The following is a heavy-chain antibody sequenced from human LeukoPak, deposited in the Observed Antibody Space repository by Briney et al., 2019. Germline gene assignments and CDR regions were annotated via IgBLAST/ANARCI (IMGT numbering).Heavy chain of an antibody. CDR2: IIPILGIA. J-gene: IGHJ4*02. CDR3: ARGPKPTGYYYDSSGYYFDY. CDR1: GGTLSSYA. D-gene: IGHD3-22*01. Sequence: SVKVSCKASGGTLSSYAISWVRQAPGQGLEWMGRIIPILGIANYAQKFQGRVTITADKSTSTAYMELSSLRSEDTAVYYCARGPKPTGYYYDSSGYYFDYWGQGTLVTVSS. V-gene: IGHV1-69*04.